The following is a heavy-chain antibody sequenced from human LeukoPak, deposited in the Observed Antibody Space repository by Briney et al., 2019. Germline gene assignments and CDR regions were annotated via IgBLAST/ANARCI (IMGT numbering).Heavy chain of an antibody. D-gene: IGHD6-19*01. Sequence: SETLSLTCTVSGGSISSYYWSWIREPAGKGLEWIGRIYTSGSTNYNPSLKSRVTMSVDTSKNQFSLKLSSVTAADTAVYYCARGRSGWYRGGTYYYYYMDVWGKGTTVTISS. J-gene: IGHJ6*03. CDR1: GGSISSYY. CDR3: ARGRSGWYRGGTYYYYYMDV. CDR2: IYTSGST. V-gene: IGHV4-4*07.